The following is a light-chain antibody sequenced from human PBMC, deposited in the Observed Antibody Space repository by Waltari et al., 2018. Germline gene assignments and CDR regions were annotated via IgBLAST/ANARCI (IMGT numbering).Light chain of an antibody. J-gene: IGLJ3*02. Sequence: SYELTQPPSVSVSPGQTASITCSGAILGNKYASWYQQNPGQSPLLVIYQDTKRPSEIPERFSGSKSANAATLTITGTQAMDEADYYCQALGTGAWVFGGGTKLTVL. V-gene: IGLV3-1*01. CDR2: QDT. CDR1: ILGNKY. CDR3: QALGTGAWV.